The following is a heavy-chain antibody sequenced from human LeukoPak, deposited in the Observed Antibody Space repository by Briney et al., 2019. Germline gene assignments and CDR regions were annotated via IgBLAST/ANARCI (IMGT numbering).Heavy chain of an antibody. V-gene: IGHV1-18*01. Sequence: ASVKVSCRASGYVFHDYGMSWVRQAPGQGLQWMGWISGYNARTNSAQQFQDRVTMTIDRATTTAYMELRGLRSDDTAVYYCARWSGGSDWLYHYGMDVWGRGTTVSVSS. J-gene: IGHJ6*02. CDR2: ISGYNART. CDR3: ARWSGGSDWLYHYGMDV. CDR1: GYVFHDYG. D-gene: IGHD6-19*01.